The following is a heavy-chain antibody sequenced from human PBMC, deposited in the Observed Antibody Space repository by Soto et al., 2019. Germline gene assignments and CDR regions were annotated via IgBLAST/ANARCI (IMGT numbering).Heavy chain of an antibody. V-gene: IGHV5-10-1*01. J-gene: IGHJ6*02. CDR1: GYSFTSYW. CDR3: ASSPRGYCSSTSCRELGNYYGMDV. D-gene: IGHD2-2*01. Sequence: PGESLKISCKGSGYSFTSYWISWVRQMPGKGLEWMGRIVPSDSYTNYSPSFQGHVTISADKSISTAYLQWSSLKASDTALYYCASSPRGYCSSTSCRELGNYYGMDVWGQGTTVTVSS. CDR2: IVPSDSYT.